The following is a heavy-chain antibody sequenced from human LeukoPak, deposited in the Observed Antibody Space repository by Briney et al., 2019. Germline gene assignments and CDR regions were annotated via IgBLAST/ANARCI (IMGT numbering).Heavy chain of an antibody. CDR2: IIPILGIA. V-gene: IGHV1-69*04. CDR3: ASAGTLGYCSGGSCPNWFDP. D-gene: IGHD2-15*01. Sequence: SVKVSCKASGGTFSSYAISWVRQAPGQGLEWMGRIIPILGIANYAQKFQGRVTITADKSTSTAYMELSSLRSEDTAVYYCASAGTLGYCSGGSCPNWFDPWGQGTLVTVSS. J-gene: IGHJ5*02. CDR1: GGTFSSYA.